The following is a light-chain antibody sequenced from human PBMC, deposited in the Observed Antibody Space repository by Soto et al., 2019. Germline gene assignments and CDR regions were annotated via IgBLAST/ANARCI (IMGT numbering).Light chain of an antibody. CDR2: DAS. V-gene: IGKV1-13*02. CDR3: QQFYSYPT. Sequence: AIQLTQSPSSLSASVGDRVTITCRASQGISDTLAWNQQKPGRVPKLLTYDASTLQSGVPSRFSGSGSGTEFTLTISSLQPEDFASYYCQQFYSYPTFGQGTNLEIK. J-gene: IGKJ2*01. CDR1: QGISDT.